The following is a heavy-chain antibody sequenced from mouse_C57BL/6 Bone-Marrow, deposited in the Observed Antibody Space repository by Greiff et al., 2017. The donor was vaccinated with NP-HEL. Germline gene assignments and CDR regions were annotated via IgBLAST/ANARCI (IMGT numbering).Heavy chain of an antibody. CDR2: ILPGSGST. CDR1: GYTFTGYW. V-gene: IGHV1-9*01. CDR3: ASRGLRRDEGY. D-gene: IGHD2-4*01. Sequence: VQLQQSGAELMKPGASVKLSCKATGYTFTGYWIEWVKQRPGHGLEWIGEILPGSGSTNYTEKFKGKATFTADTTSNTAYMQLSSLTTEDSAIYYWASRGLRRDEGYWGQGTTLTVSS. J-gene: IGHJ2*01.